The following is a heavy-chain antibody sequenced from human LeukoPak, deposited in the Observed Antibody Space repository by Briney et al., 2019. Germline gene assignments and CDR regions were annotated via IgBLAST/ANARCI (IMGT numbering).Heavy chain of an antibody. V-gene: IGHV3-74*01. D-gene: IGHD6-6*01. J-gene: IGHJ4*02. CDR2: ISPTGSTT. CDR3: ARGPNSNWSGLDF. CDR1: GFSFSGHW. Sequence: GGSLRLSCTASGFSFSGHWMHWARQLPGKGLVWVSRISPTGSTTSYADSVKGRFTVSRDNAKNTLNLQVNNLRAEDTAVYYCARGPNSNWSGLDFWGQGTLLTVSS.